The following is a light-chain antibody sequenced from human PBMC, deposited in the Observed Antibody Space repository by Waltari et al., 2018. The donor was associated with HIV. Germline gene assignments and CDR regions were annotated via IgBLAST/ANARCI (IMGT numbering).Light chain of an antibody. CDR3: QAWDSGLVV. CDR2: QDN. V-gene: IGLV3-1*01. Sequence: SYDLTQPPSVSVSPGQTASITCSGDKLGNKYACWYQQKPGQSPVGVIYQDNKRPSGIPERFSGSNSGNTATLTISGTQAMDEADYYCQAWDSGLVVFGGGTKLTVL. J-gene: IGLJ2*01. CDR1: KLGNKY.